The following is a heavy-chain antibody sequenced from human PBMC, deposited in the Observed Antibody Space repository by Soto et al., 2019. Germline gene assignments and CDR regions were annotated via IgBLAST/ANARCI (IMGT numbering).Heavy chain of an antibody. Sequence: SETLSLTCTVSGGSISSYYWSWIRQPPGKGLEWIGYIYYSGSTNYNPSLKSRVTISVDTSKNQFSLKLSSVTAADTAVYYCAGDSGTIFGANYYYYGMDVWGQGTTVTVSS. CDR3: AGDSGTIFGANYYYYGMDV. V-gene: IGHV4-59*01. CDR2: IYYSGST. J-gene: IGHJ6*02. CDR1: GGSISSYY. D-gene: IGHD3-3*01.